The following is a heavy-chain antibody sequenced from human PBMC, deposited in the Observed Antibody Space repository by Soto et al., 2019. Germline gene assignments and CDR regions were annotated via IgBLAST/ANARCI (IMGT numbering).Heavy chain of an antibody. CDR1: GGTFSSYA. CDR2: IIPIFGTA. D-gene: IGHD3-3*01. V-gene: IGHV1-69*01. Sequence: QVQLVQSGAEVKKPGSSVKVSCKASGGTFSSYAISWVRQAPGQGREWMGGIIPIFGTANYAQKFQGRVTIAADESTSTAEMELSSMRSEATAVYYCAITKRITIFGVVIVSSWFDPWGQGTLVTVSS. CDR3: AITKRITIFGVVIVSSWFDP. J-gene: IGHJ5*02.